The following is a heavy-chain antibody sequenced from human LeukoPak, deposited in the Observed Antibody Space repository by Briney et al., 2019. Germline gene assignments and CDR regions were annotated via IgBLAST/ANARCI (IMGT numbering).Heavy chain of an antibody. CDR2: IWYDGSNK. Sequence: GGSLRLSCAASGFTFSSYGMHWVRQAPGKGLEWVAVIWYDGSNKYYADSVKGRFTISRDNSKNTLYLQMNSLRAEDTAVYYCANTPLSSWRMNWFDPWGQGTLVTVSS. J-gene: IGHJ5*02. D-gene: IGHD6-13*01. CDR3: ANTPLSSWRMNWFDP. CDR1: GFTFSSYG. V-gene: IGHV3-33*06.